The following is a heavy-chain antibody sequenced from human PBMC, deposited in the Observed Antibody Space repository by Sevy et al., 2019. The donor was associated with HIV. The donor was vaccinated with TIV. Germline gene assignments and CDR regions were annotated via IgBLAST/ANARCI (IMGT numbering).Heavy chain of an antibody. CDR2: ISYDGSNK. CDR1: GFTFSDYS. Sequence: GGSLRLSCAASGFTFSDYSMHWVRQAPGKGLEWVATISYDGSNKHYADSVKGRFTLSRDNSKNSLFLQMNSLRAEDTALYFCVRAIAKDGSFWGQGTLVTVSS. D-gene: IGHD6-13*01. J-gene: IGHJ4*02. V-gene: IGHV3-30-3*01. CDR3: VRAIAKDGSF.